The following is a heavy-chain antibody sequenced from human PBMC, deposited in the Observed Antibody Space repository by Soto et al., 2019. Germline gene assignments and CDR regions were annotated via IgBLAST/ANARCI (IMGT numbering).Heavy chain of an antibody. CDR2: INHNGYS. CDR1: GGSIIDYY. V-gene: IGHV4-59*08. J-gene: IGHJ6*02. D-gene: IGHD1-1*01. CDR3: ARQGYGPLHGLVDV. Sequence: QVQLQESGPGLVKPSETLSLTCTVSGGSIIDYYCSWFRQPPGQGLEWIGYINHNGYSAYNLSLKRRVTLSVVTSKAQFSLTLDSVTAPDTAVYYCARQGYGPLHGLVDVWGQGTTVIVS.